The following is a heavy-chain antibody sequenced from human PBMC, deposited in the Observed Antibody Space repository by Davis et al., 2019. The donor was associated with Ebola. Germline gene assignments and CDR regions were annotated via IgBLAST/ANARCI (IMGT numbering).Heavy chain of an antibody. J-gene: IGHJ6*04. CDR1: GGSISSGGYY. Sequence: PSETLSLTCTVSGGSISSGGYYWSWIRQHPGKGLEWIGYIYYSGSTYYNPSLKSRVTISVDTSKNQFSLKLSSVTAADTAVYYCARHGRLLRAVYYYYGMDVWGKGTTVTVSS. V-gene: IGHV4-39*01. CDR3: ARHGRLLRAVYYYYGMDV. CDR2: IYYSGST. D-gene: IGHD3-22*01.